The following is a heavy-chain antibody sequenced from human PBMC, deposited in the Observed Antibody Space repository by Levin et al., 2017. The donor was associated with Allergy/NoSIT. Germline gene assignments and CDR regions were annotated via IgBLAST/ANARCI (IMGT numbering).Heavy chain of an antibody. V-gene: IGHV5-51*01. D-gene: IGHD2-2*01. CDR1: GYSFTSYW. J-gene: IGHJ6*02. CDR3: ARHRTYCSSTSCYHYYYYGMDV. Sequence: GGSLRLSCKGSGYSFTSYWIGWVRQMPGKGLEWMGIIYPGDSDTRYSPSFQGQVTISADKSISTAYLQWSSLKASDTAMYYCARHRTYCSSTSCYHYYYYGMDVWGQGTTVTVSS. CDR2: IYPGDSDT.